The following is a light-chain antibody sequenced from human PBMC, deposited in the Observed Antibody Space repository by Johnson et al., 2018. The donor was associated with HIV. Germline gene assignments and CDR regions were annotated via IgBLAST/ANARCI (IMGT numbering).Light chain of an antibody. Sequence: QSVLTQPPSVSAAPGQKVTISCSGTSSNIGNYFVCWYQQLPGAAPRLLIYENNQRPSGIPDRFSGSKSGTSAPLGITGLQTGDEADYYCGTWDTSLSTGGAFGTGTKVTVL. CDR3: GTWDTSLSTGGA. CDR1: SSNIGNYF. CDR2: ENN. V-gene: IGLV1-51*02. J-gene: IGLJ1*01.